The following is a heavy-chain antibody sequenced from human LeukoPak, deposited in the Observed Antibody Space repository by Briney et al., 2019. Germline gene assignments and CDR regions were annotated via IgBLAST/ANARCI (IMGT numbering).Heavy chain of an antibody. CDR2: IKSKTDGGTT. J-gene: IGHJ4*02. D-gene: IGHD3-3*01. CDR1: GFTFSNAW. Sequence: KSGGSLRLSCAASGFTFSNAWMSWVRQAPGKGLEWVGRIKSKTDGGTTDYAAPVKGRFTISRDDSKNTLYLQVNSLKPEDTAVYYCAGNYDSWTGLNYWGLGTLVTVSS. V-gene: IGHV3-15*01. CDR3: AGNYDSWTGLNY.